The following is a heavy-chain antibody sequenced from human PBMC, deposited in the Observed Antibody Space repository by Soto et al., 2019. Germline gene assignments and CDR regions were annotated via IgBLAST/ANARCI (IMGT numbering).Heavy chain of an antibody. D-gene: IGHD2-2*01. J-gene: IGHJ6*02. CDR1: GFTFSSYS. CDR2: ISSSSSTI. CDR3: ARDGIVVVPAARYYYGMDV. V-gene: IGHV3-48*02. Sequence: GGSLRLSCAASGFTFSSYSMNWVRQAPGKGLEWVSYISSSSSTIYYADSVKGRFTISRDNAKNSLYLQMNSLRDEDTAVYYCARDGIVVVPAARYYYGMDVWGQGTTVTVSS.